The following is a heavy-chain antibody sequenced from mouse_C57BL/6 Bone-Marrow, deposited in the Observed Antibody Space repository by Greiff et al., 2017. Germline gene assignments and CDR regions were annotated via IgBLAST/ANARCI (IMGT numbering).Heavy chain of an antibody. J-gene: IGHJ2*01. CDR2: INPGSGGT. D-gene: IGHD4-1*01. CDR3: AKRDWDVVDD. V-gene: IGHV1-54*01. CDR1: GYAFTNYL. Sequence: QVQLQQSGAELVRPGTSVKVSCKASGYAFTNYLIEWVKQRPGQGLEWIGVINPGSGGTHYNEKCKGKATLTVDKYTSTAYMQLSSLTSEDSAVYFCAKRDWDVVDDWGQGTTLTVSS.